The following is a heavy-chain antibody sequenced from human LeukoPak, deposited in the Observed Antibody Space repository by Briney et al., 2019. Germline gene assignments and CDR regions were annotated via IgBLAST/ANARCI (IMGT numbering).Heavy chain of an antibody. CDR2: IYHSGTT. D-gene: IGHD3-16*02. CDR3: ARDGRYPPWFDP. CDR1: GYSISSGYY. J-gene: IGHJ5*02. V-gene: IGHV4-38-2*02. Sequence: SETLSLTCTVSGYSISSGYYWDWIRQPPGKGLEWIGSIYHSGTTYYNPSLKSRVTISVDTSKNQFSLKLSSVTAADTAVYYCARDGRYPPWFDPWGQGTLVTVSS.